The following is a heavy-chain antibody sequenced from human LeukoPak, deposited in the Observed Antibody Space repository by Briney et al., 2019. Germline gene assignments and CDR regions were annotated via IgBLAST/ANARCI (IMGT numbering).Heavy chain of an antibody. D-gene: IGHD6-13*01. Sequence: GGSLRLSCAASGFTFSSYAMRWVRQAPGKGLEWVAVISYDGSNKYYADSVKGRFTISRDNSKNTLYLQMNSLRAEDTAVYYCALTRLAAAPDYWGQGTLVTVSS. J-gene: IGHJ4*02. CDR1: GFTFSSYA. CDR3: ALTRLAAAPDY. V-gene: IGHV3-30*01. CDR2: ISYDGSNK.